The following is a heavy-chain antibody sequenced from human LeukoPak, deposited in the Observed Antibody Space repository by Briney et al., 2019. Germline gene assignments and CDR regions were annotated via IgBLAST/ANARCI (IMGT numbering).Heavy chain of an antibody. D-gene: IGHD3-10*01. CDR3: ARGLERLLWFGELLKDAFDI. CDR1: GGSISSSNW. CDR2: IYHSGST. J-gene: IGHJ3*02. V-gene: IGHV4-4*02. Sequence: SGTLSLTCAVSGGSISSSNWWSWVRQPPGKGLEWIGEIYHSGSTNYNPSLKSRVTISVDKSKNQFSLKLSSVTAADTAVYYCARGLERLLWFGELLKDAFDIWGQGTMVTVSS.